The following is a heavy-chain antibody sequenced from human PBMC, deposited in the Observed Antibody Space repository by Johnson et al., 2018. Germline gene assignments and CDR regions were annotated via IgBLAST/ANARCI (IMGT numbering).Heavy chain of an antibody. CDR1: GFTFSSYG. CDR2: ISYDGSNK. V-gene: IGHV3-30*18. Sequence: QVQLVQSGGGVVQPGRSLRLSCAASGFTFSSYGMHWVRQAPGKGLEWVAVISYDGSNKYYADSVKGRFTISRDNSKNTLYLQMNSRRAEDTAVYYCAKDPDYGMDVWGQGTTVTVSS. J-gene: IGHJ6*02. CDR3: AKDPDYGMDV.